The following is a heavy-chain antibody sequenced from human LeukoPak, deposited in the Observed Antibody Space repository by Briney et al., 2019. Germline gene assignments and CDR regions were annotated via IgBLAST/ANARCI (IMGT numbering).Heavy chain of an antibody. J-gene: IGHJ4*02. CDR2: IYYSGST. CDR1: GGSISSSY. Sequence: PSETLSLTCTVSGGSISSSYWSWVGQPPGKGLEGMAYIYYSGSTNYNPSLKSRVTISVDTSKNQFSLKLSSVTAADTAVYYCAKFRSGWYYFDYWGQGTLVTVSS. V-gene: IGHV4-59*01. D-gene: IGHD6-19*01. CDR3: AKFRSGWYYFDY.